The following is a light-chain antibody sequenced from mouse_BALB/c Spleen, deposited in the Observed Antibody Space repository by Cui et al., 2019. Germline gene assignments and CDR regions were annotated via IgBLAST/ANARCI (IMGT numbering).Light chain of an antibody. CDR3: SQSTHVPLT. V-gene: IGKV1-110*01. CDR1: QSLINSTKNTY. J-gene: IGKJ5*01. CDR2: KVS. Sequence: VVITETPLPMPVRLGDQASISSKSSQSLINSTKNTYLHWYLQKPGQSPKLLIYKVSNRVSGVPDRFSGSGSGTDFTLKISRVEAEDLGVYFCSQSTHVPLTFGAGTKLELK.